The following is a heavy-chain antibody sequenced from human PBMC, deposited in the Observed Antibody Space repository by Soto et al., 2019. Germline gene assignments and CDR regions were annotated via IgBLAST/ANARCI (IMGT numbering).Heavy chain of an antibody. CDR1: GFTFSTYW. J-gene: IGHJ4*02. CDR2: INEDGSEK. V-gene: IGHV3-7*05. D-gene: IGHD3-16*01. CDR3: ARGISGSYAPPCY. Sequence: EVQLVESGGGLVQPGGSLRRSCAASGFTFSTYWMTWVRQAPGKGLEWVANINEDGSEKYYVDSVKGRFTISRDKAKNSLYLQMNTLRGQYTAVYYCARGISGSYAPPCYWCQGNLATVSS.